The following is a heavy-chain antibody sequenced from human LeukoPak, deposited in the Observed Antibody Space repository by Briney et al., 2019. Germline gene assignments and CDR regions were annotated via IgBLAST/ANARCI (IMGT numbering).Heavy chain of an antibody. CDR1: GGSISDYY. V-gene: IGHV4-4*07. Sequence: SETLSLTCTVSGGSISDYYWSWVRQPAGKGLEWIGRINGSGNTRYNPSLKSRVTMSVDTSKNQFSLKLSSVTAADTAVYYCARPVDYYGSGSPEFGYWGQGTLVTVSS. CDR3: ARPVDYYGSGSPEFGY. D-gene: IGHD3-10*01. J-gene: IGHJ4*02. CDR2: INGSGNT.